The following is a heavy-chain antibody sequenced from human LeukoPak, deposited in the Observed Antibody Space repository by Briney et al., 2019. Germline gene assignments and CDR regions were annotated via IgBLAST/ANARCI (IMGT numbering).Heavy chain of an antibody. CDR2: FYSGGSA. J-gene: IGHJ4*02. D-gene: IGHD5-12*01. CDR3: ARVYSGYDLPGSLANYYFDY. CDR1: GGSISSYY. V-gene: IGHV4-4*07. Sequence: SETLSLTCTVSGGSISSYYWSWIRQPAGKGLEWIGRFYSGGSADYNPSLKSRVTMSVDTSKNQFTLKLSSVTAADTAVYYCARVYSGYDLPGSLANYYFDYWGQGTLVTVSS.